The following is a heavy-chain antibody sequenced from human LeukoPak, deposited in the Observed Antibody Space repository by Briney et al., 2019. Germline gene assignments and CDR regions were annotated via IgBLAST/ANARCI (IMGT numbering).Heavy chain of an antibody. D-gene: IGHD1-14*01. Sequence: GGSLRLSCAASGFTFSSSAMSWVRQAPGKGLEWVSSVSGNGGDIYYTDSVKGRFTISRDNSRNTLYLQMNSLRADDTAVYYCAKEDRRVRSGFDPWGQGTLVTVSS. J-gene: IGHJ5*02. CDR2: VSGNGGDI. CDR1: GFTFSSSA. V-gene: IGHV3-23*01. CDR3: AKEDRRVRSGFDP.